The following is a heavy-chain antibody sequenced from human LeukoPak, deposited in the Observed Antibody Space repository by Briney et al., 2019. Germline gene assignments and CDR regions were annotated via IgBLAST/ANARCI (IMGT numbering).Heavy chain of an antibody. D-gene: IGHD2-21*01. V-gene: IGHV1-69*13. Sequence: SVKVSCKASGGTFSSYAISWVRQAPGQGLEWMGGITPMFGTAEYAQKFQGRVTITADESTSTAYMELSSLRSEDTAVYYCARDSSEFRSLIPHWGQGTLVTVSS. J-gene: IGHJ1*01. CDR1: GGTFSSYA. CDR3: ARDSSEFRSLIPH. CDR2: ITPMFGTA.